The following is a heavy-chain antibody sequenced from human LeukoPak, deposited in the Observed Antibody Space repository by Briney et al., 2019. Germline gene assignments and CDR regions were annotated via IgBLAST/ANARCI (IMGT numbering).Heavy chain of an antibody. V-gene: IGHV4-34*01. Sequence: SETLSLTCTVSGGSISSYYWSWIRQPPGKGLEWIGEINHSGSTNYNPSLKSRVTISVDTSKNQFSLKLSSVTAADTAVYYCARFGSGWHYFDYWGQGTLVTVSS. CDR2: INHSGST. CDR3: ARFGSGWHYFDY. D-gene: IGHD6-19*01. J-gene: IGHJ4*02. CDR1: GGSISSYY.